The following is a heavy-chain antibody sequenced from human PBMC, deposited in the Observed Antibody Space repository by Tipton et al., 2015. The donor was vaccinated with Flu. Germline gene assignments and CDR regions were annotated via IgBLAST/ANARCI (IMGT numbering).Heavy chain of an antibody. D-gene: IGHD3-16*01. CDR3: ATRLSLDAFDI. CDR2: IEPDSGDP. V-gene: IGHV1-2*06. Sequence: QVQLVQSGPEVKEPGASVKVSCKASGYTFTYYHMHWVRQAPGQELEWVGRIEPDSGDPKYTQKFQGRITMTRDTSINTVYMDLSRLTSDDTAVYYCATRLSLDAFDIWGQGTPVIVSS. J-gene: IGHJ3*02. CDR1: GYTFTYYH.